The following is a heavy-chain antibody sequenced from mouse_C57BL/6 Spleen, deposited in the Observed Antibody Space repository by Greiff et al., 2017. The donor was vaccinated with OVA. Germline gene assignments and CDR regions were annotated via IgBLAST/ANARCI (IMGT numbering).Heavy chain of an antibody. V-gene: IGHV1-9*01. CDR3: ATPAYGRGAMDD. CDR2: ILPGSGST. Sequence: HVQLVEPGAELMKPGASVKLSCKATGYTFTGYWIEWVKQRPGHGLEWIGEILPGSGSTNYNEKFKGKATFTSDTSSTTAYMQLSSLTTEDSAVKDCATPAYGRGAMDDWGKGTTVTVSS. CDR1: GYTFTGYW. J-gene: IGHJ4*01. D-gene: IGHD6-5*01.